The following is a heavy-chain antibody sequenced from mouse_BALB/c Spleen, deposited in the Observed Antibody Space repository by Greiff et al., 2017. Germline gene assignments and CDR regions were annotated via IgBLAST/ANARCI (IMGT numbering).Heavy chain of an antibody. J-gene: IGHJ4*01. CDR1: GFTFSSYG. CDR2: ISSGGSYT. V-gene: IGHV5-6*01. D-gene: IGHD2-14*01. CDR3: ARRRDYRYEGAMDY. Sequence: EVQVVESGGDLVKPGGSLKLSCAASGFTFSSYGMSWVRQTPDKRLEWVATISSGGSYTYYPDSVKGRFTISRDNAKNTLYLQMSSLKSEDTAMYYCARRRDYRYEGAMDYWGQGTSVTVSS.